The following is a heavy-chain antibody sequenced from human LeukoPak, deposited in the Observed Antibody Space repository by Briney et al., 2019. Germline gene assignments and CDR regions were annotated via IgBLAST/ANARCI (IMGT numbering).Heavy chain of an antibody. CDR3: AREGEWNDASRGAFDI. CDR2: ISAYNGNT. V-gene: IGHV1-18*01. Sequence: GASVKVSCKASGYTFTSYGISWVRQAPGQGLEWMGWISAYNGNTNYAQKFQGRVTMTTDTSTSTAYMELRSLRSDDTAVYYCAREGEWNDASRGAFDIWGQGTMVTVSS. CDR1: GYTFTSYG. J-gene: IGHJ3*02. D-gene: IGHD1-1*01.